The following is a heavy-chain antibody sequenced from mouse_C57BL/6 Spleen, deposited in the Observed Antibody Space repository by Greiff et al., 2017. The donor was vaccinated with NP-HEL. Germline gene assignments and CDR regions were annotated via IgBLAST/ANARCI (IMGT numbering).Heavy chain of an antibody. Sequence: LQESGAELVRPGTSVKMSCKASGYTFTNYWIGWAKQRPGHGLEWIGDIYPGGGYTNYNEKFKGKATLTADKSSSTAYMQFSSLTSEDSAIYYCARGADEGYYFDYWGQGTTLTVSS. J-gene: IGHJ2*01. CDR2: IYPGGGYT. V-gene: IGHV1-63*01. CDR3: ARGADEGYYFDY. CDR1: GYTFTNYW.